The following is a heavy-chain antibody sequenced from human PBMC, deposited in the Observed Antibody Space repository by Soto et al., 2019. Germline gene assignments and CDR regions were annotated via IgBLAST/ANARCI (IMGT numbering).Heavy chain of an antibody. CDR1: GGSISSGGYY. V-gene: IGHV4-31*03. CDR2: IHYSGST. Sequence: TSETLSLTCPFSGGSISSGGYYWSWIRQYPGRGLEWIGFIHYSGSTYYNPSLKSRVTISGHTSKNQFSLNLTSVTAADTAVYYCATNRLGAGTASFDYWGLGTLVTVSS. J-gene: IGHJ4*02. D-gene: IGHD1-1*01. CDR3: ATNRLGAGTASFDY.